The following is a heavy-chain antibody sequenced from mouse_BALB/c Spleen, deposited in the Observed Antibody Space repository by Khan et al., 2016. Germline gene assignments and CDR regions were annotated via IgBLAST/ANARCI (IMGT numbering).Heavy chain of an antibody. D-gene: IGHD2-14*01. CDR1: GYTFTDYS. V-gene: IGHV9-2-1*01. Sequence: QIQLVQSGPELKKPGETVKISCKASGYTFTDYSMHWVKQAPGKGLKWMGWINTETGEPTYADDFKGRFAFSLESSASTANLQINNLKNEDTTTXFCGSSYRYYFDYWGQGTTLTVSS. CDR2: INTETGEP. CDR3: GSSYRYYFDY. J-gene: IGHJ2*01.